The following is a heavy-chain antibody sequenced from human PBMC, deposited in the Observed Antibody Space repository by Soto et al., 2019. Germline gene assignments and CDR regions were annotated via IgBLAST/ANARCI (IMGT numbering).Heavy chain of an antibody. CDR3: AKDLKQGVVITRPPGY. V-gene: IGHV3-23*01. Sequence: GGSLRLSCAASGFTFSSYAMSWVRQAPGKGLEWVSAISGSGGSTYYADSVKGRFTISRDNSKNTLYLQMNSLRAEDTAVYCCAKDLKQGVVITRPPGYWGQGTLVTVSS. CDR1: GFTFSSYA. J-gene: IGHJ4*02. D-gene: IGHD3-22*01. CDR2: ISGSGGST.